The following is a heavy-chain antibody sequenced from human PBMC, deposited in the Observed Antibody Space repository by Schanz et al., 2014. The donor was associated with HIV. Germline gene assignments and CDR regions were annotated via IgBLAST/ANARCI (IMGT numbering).Heavy chain of an antibody. D-gene: IGHD3-9*01. CDR1: EFTFSSYG. CDR3: AQDRDVLTGYPGH. CDR2: ISHDGSDE. Sequence: QVQLVESGGGVVQPGRSLRLSCAASEFTFSSYGMHWVRQAPGKGLEWVASISHDGSDEHYADSVKGRFTISRDNSKNTLYLQMNSLRAEDTAVYYCAQDRDVLTGYPGHWGQGTLVTVSS. J-gene: IGHJ4*02. V-gene: IGHV3-30*18.